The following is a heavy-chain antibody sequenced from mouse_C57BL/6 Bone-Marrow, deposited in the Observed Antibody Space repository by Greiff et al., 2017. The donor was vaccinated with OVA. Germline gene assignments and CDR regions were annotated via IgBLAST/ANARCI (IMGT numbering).Heavy chain of an antibody. CDR1: GYTFTDYN. V-gene: IGHV1-18*01. J-gene: IGHJ3*01. Sequence: EVKLEESGPELVKPGASVKIPCKASGYTFTDYNMDWVKQSHGKSLEWIGDINPNNGGTIYNQKFKGKATLTVDKSSSTAYMELRSLTSEDTAVYYCARRTGRTWFAYWGQGTLVTVSA. CDR2: INPNNGGT. D-gene: IGHD4-1*01. CDR3: ARRTGRTWFAY.